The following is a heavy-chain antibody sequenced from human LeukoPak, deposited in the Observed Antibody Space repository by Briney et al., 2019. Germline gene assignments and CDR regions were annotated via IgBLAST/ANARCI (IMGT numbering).Heavy chain of an antibody. CDR2: YFYGGKT. CDR3: AKELVTTGVAFDV. D-gene: IGHD4-17*01. Sequence: PSETLSLTCTVSGGSISNYYWCRIRQPLGKGLEYIAYYFYGGKTHYNPSLKSRVTMSVDTSKNQLSLTMTSVTAADTAVYYCAKELVTTGVAFDVWGQGTMVTVSS. CDR1: GGSISNYY. V-gene: IGHV4-59*01. J-gene: IGHJ3*01.